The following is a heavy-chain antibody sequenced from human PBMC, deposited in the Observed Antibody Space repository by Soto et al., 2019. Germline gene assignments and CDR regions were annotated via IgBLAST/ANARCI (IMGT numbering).Heavy chain of an antibody. D-gene: IGHD2-21*02. Sequence: QVQLVQSGAEVKKPGASVKVSCKASGYTFTGYYMHWVRQAPGQGLEWMGWINPNSGGTNYAQKFQGWVTMTRDTSISTAYMELSRLRSADTAVYYCARGTESYCGGDCYSPYYFDYWGQGTLVTVSS. CDR3: ARGTESYCGGDCYSPYYFDY. J-gene: IGHJ4*02. CDR2: INPNSGGT. V-gene: IGHV1-2*04. CDR1: GYTFTGYY.